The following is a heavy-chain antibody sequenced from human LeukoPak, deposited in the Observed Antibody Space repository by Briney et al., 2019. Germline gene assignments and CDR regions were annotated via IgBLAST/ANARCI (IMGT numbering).Heavy chain of an antibody. CDR2: IIPIFGTA. Sequence: SVKVSCKASGGTFISYAISWVRQAPGQGLEWMGGIIPIFGTANYAQKFQGRVTITADESTSTAYMELSSLRSEDTAVYYCARSGYVGTDFDYWGQGTLVTVSS. CDR3: ARSGYVGTDFDY. CDR1: GGTFISYA. J-gene: IGHJ4*02. D-gene: IGHD5-12*01. V-gene: IGHV1-69*01.